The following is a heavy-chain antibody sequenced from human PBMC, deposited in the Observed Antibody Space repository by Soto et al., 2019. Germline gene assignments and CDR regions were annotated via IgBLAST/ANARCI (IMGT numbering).Heavy chain of an antibody. CDR3: AKDPNYYGSGSYFYY. V-gene: IGHV3-11*01. CDR2: ISKDSGRAT. Sequence: GGSLRLSCAASGCIFRDWFMSWIRQAPGKGLEWISYISKDSGRATRYADSVKGRFTISRDNAKNSLFLQMNNLTVEDTAVYYCAKDPNYYGSGSYFYYWGQGTLVTVSS. CDR1: GCIFRDWF. J-gene: IGHJ4*02. D-gene: IGHD3-10*01.